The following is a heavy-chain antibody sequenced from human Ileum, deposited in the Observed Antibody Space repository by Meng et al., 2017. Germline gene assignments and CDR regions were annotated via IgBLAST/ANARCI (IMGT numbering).Heavy chain of an antibody. V-gene: IGHV1-2*06. Sequence: QVHVVPSGAEVKKPGASVKVSCKPSGYSFTGYYMHWVRQAPGQGLEWMGRINSNSGGTNYAQKFKGRVTLTRDISTVYMELSSLRSDDTAVYYCASRNYNYDDYFEYWGQGTLVTVSS. D-gene: IGHD1-7*01. CDR2: INSNSGGT. CDR1: GYSFTGYY. CDR3: ASRNYNYDDYFEY. J-gene: IGHJ4*02.